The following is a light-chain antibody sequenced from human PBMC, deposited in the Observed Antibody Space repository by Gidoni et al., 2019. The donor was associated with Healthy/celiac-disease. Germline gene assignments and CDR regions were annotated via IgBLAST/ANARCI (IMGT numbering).Light chain of an antibody. CDR3: SSYTSSSTVV. Sequence: QSALNQPSPRSGSPGPSITISCTGTSSDVGGYNYVSWYQQHPGQAPKLMIYDVSNRPSGVSNRFSGSKSGNTASLTISGLQAEDEADYYCSSYTSSSTVVFGGGTKLTVL. CDR2: DVS. CDR1: SSDVGGYNY. J-gene: IGLJ2*01. V-gene: IGLV2-14*03.